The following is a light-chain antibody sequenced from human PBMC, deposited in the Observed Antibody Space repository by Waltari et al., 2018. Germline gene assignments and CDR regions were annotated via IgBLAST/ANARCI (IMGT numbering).Light chain of an antibody. J-gene: IGKJ2*01. CDR3: QQHGTSPFT. V-gene: IGKV3-20*01. Sequence: CRASQSVSSSYLAWYQQKPGQAPRLLIYGASSRATGSPDRISGSGSGTDFTLTLSSLEPEDFAVYYCQQHGTSPFTFGQGTKVEIK. CDR2: GAS. CDR1: QSVSSSY.